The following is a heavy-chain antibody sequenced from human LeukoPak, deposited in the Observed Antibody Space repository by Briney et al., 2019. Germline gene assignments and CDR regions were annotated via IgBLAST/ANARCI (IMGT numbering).Heavy chain of an antibody. Sequence: PGGSLRPSCAASGFTFSSYWMHWVRQAPGKGLLWVSRVNSDGSSTSYVDSVKGRFTISRDNAKNTLYLQMNSLRAEDTAVYYCARDRGRRDAFDIWGQGTMVTVSS. V-gene: IGHV3-74*01. CDR2: VNSDGSST. J-gene: IGHJ3*02. CDR1: GFTFSSYW. CDR3: ARDRGRRDAFDI.